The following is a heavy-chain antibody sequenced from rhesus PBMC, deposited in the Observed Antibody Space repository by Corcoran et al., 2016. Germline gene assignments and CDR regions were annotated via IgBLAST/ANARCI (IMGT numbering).Heavy chain of an antibody. J-gene: IGHJ6*01. CDR1: GGSISSNY. CDR2: IYGSSGST. V-gene: IGHV4-147*01. D-gene: IGHD3-28*01. Sequence: QVQLQESGPGLVKPSETLSLTCAVSGGSISSNYWSWIRQPPGKGLEGIGRIYGSSGSTSYNPSLTSRVTISTDTSKNQFSLKLSSVTAADTTVYYCARDRPYYYDSGYYGRHYGLDSWGQGVVVTVSS. CDR3: ARDRPYYYDSGYYGRHYGLDS.